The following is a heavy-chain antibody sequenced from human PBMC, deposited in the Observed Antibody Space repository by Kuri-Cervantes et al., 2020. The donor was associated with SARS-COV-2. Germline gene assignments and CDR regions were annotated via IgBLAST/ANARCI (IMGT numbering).Heavy chain of an antibody. CDR1: GFTFSSYS. V-gene: IGHV3-48*01. J-gene: IGHJ4*02. CDR3: AKGSIAMAGTRGPSDY. CDR2: ISSSSSTI. D-gene: IGHD6-19*01. Sequence: GGSLRLSCAASGFTFSSYSMNWVRQAPGKGLEWVSSISSSSSTIYYADSVKGRFTISRDNSKNTLYLQMNSLRAEDTAVYYCAKGSIAMAGTRGPSDYWGQGTLVTVSS.